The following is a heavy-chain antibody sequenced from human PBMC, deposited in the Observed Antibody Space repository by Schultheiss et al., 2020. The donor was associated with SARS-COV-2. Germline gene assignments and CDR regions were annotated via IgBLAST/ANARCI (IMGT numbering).Heavy chain of an antibody. J-gene: IGHJ6*03. CDR3: ARDLAVVVPATTLMDV. D-gene: IGHD2-2*01. Sequence: SETLSLTCTVSGGSISSYYWSWIRQPPGKGLEWIGYIYYSGSTYYNPSLKSLVTISVDTSKNQFSLKLSSVTAADTAVYYCARDLAVVVPATTLMDVWGKGTTVTVSS. CDR2: IYYSGST. V-gene: IGHV4-59*12. CDR1: GGSISSYY.